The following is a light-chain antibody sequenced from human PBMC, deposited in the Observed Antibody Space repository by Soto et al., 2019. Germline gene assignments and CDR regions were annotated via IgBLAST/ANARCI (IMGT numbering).Light chain of an antibody. CDR3: QHRSNWPLT. V-gene: IGKV3-11*01. J-gene: IGKJ4*01. Sequence: ETVMTQSPATLSVSPGEGATLSCRASQTINNNLAWYQQKPGQAPRLLIYGASRRATGVPARFSGSGSGTDFTLTISSLEPEDFAIYYCQHRSNWPLTFGGGTKVDIK. CDR2: GAS. CDR1: QTINNN.